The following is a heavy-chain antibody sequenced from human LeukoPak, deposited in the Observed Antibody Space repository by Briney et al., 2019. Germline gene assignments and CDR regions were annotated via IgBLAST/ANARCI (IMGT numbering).Heavy chain of an antibody. V-gene: IGHV3-13*05. Sequence: PGGSLRLSCAASGFTFSSYDVHWVRQATGKGLEWVSAIGTAGDPYYPGSVKGRFTISRENAKNSVYLQMSSLSAGDTAVYYCARAGYYGSGSYYYYGMDVWGKGTTVTVSS. CDR3: ARAGYYGSGSYYYYGMDV. D-gene: IGHD3-10*01. CDR2: IGTAGDP. J-gene: IGHJ6*04. CDR1: GFTFSSYD.